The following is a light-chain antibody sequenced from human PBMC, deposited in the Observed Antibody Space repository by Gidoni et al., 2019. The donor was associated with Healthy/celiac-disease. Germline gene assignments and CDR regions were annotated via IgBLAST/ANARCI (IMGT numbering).Light chain of an antibody. J-gene: IGKJ1*01. V-gene: IGKV3-15*01. CDR2: GAS. CDR1: QSVSGN. Sequence: EIVMTQSPATLSVSPGERATLSCRASQSVSGNLAWYQQKLGQAPRLLIYGASARAVGIPARFSSSGSGTDFTLTISSLQSEDFAVYYCQQYNNWPRTFXQXTQVXIK. CDR3: QQYNNWPRT.